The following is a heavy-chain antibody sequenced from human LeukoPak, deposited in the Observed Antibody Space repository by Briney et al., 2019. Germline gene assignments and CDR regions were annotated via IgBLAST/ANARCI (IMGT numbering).Heavy chain of an antibody. J-gene: IGHJ4*02. CDR3: ARGSVYGYSDY. V-gene: IGHV4-34*01. Sequence: SETLSLTCAVYGGSFSGYYWSWIRQPPGKGLEWIGEINHSGSTNYNPSLKSRATISVDTSKNQFSLKLSSVTAADTAVYYCARGSVYGYSDYWGQGTLVTVSS. D-gene: IGHD3-10*01. CDR2: INHSGST. CDR1: GGSFSGYY.